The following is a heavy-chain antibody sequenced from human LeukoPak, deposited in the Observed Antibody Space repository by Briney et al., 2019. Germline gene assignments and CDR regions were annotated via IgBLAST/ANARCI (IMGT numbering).Heavy chain of an antibody. V-gene: IGHV3-74*01. CDR2: INSDGSST. CDR1: EFTFSSYW. J-gene: IGHJ4*02. CDR3: ARIDSSGYYLWYFDY. D-gene: IGHD3-22*01. Sequence: GGSLRLSCAASEFTFSSYWMHWVRQAPGKGLVWVSRINSDGSSTSYADSVKGRFTISRDNAKNTLYLQMNSLRAEDTAVYYCARIDSSGYYLWYFDYWGQGTLVTVSS.